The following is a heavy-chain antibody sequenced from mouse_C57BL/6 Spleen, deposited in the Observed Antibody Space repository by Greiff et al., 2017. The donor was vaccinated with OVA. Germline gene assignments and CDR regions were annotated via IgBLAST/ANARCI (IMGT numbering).Heavy chain of an antibody. V-gene: IGHV7-3*01. CDR1: GFTFTDYY. D-gene: IGHD2-4*01. J-gene: IGHJ3*01. CDR2: IRNKANGYTT. Sequence: EVMLVESGGGLVQPGGSLSLSCAASGFTFTDYYMSWVRQPPGKALEWLGFIRNKANGYTTEYNASVKGRFTISRDNSQSILYLQMNSLRAEDSAAYYCASYDDYDGFAYWGQGTLVTVSA. CDR3: ASYDDYDGFAY.